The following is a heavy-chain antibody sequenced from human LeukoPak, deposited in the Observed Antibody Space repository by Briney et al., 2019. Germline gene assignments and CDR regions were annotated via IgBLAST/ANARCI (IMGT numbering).Heavy chain of an antibody. CDR2: ISGSGGST. D-gene: IGHD1-26*01. Sequence: GGSLRLSCAASGFSFISYGMHWVRQAPGKGLEWVSAISGSGGSTYYADSVKGRFTISRDNSKNTLYLQMNSLRAEDTAVYYCAKVLVGATNADYWGQGTLVTVSS. J-gene: IGHJ4*02. CDR3: AKVLVGATNADY. CDR1: GFSFISYG. V-gene: IGHV3-23*01.